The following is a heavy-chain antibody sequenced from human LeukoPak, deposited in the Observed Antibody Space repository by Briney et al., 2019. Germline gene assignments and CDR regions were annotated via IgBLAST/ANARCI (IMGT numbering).Heavy chain of an antibody. V-gene: IGHV3-33*01. CDR1: GFTFGGYG. D-gene: IGHD1-14*01. Sequence: QPGRSLRLSCAGSGFTFGGYGMHWFRQTPGKGLEWVAVIAYDGSRAFYADSVKGRFTISRDNSKNTISVQMDDLRAEDTAVYYCTRYNNDHFDYWGQGTLVTVSS. CDR2: IAYDGSRA. CDR3: TRYNNDHFDY. J-gene: IGHJ4*02.